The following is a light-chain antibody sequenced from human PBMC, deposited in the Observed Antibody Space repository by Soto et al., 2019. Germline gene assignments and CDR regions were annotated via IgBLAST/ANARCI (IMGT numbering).Light chain of an antibody. Sequence: QSALTQPPSVSGAPGQRVTISCTGSSSNIGARYDVHWYQQVPGTSPKLLIYGNTNRPSGVPDRFSGSKSGTSASLAITGLQAEDEADYYCQSYDSSLSGWVFGGGTKVTVL. J-gene: IGLJ3*02. CDR3: QSYDSSLSGWV. CDR1: SSNIGARYD. CDR2: GNT. V-gene: IGLV1-40*01.